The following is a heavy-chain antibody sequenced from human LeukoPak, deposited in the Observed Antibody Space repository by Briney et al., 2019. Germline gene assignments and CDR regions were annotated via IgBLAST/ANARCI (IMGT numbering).Heavy chain of an antibody. CDR3: ARELPLTTVTTGIGY. J-gene: IGHJ4*02. D-gene: IGHD4-11*01. Sequence: GRSLRLSCAASGFTFSSYGMHWVRQAPGKGLEWVADIWYDGSNKYYADSVKGRFTISRDNSKNTLYLQMNSLRAEDTAVYYCARELPLTTVTTGIGYWGQGTLVTVSS. CDR1: GFTFSSYG. CDR2: IWYDGSNK. V-gene: IGHV3-33*01.